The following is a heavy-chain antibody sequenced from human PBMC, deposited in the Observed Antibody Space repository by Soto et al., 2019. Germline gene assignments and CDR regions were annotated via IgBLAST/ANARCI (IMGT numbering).Heavy chain of an antibody. V-gene: IGHV4-31*03. CDR1: GGSISSGGYY. CDR3: ARGIYCGGDCYTP. Sequence: QVQLQESGPGLVKPSQTLSLTCTVSGGSISSGGYYWSWIRQHPGKGLEWIGYIYYSGSTYYNPSLKSRVPISVDTSKNQFSLKLSSVTAADTAVYYCARGIYCGGDCYTPWGQGTLVTVSS. J-gene: IGHJ5*02. D-gene: IGHD2-21*02. CDR2: IYYSGST.